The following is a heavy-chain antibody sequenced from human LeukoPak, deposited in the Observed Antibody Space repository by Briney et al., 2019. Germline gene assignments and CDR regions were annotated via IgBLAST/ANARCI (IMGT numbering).Heavy chain of an antibody. D-gene: IGHD2-2*01. V-gene: IGHV1-69*02. CDR3: ARGGGKYCSSTSGSNCFDP. Sequence: AVKDSCKASGGTFSSYTISWVRQAPGQGPEWMGRIIPILGIANYAQKFQGRVTITADKSTSTAYIELSSLRSEDTAVYYCARGGGKYCSSTSGSNCFDPWGQGTLVTVSS. CDR1: GGTFSSYT. J-gene: IGHJ5*02. CDR2: IIPILGIA.